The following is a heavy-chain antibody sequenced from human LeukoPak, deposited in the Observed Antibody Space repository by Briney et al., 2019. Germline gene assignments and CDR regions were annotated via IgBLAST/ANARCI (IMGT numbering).Heavy chain of an antibody. CDR2: INPNSGGT. CDR3: ARKSDTAMET. V-gene: IGHV1-2*02. J-gene: IGHJ4*02. D-gene: IGHD5-18*01. CDR1: GYTFTGYY. Sequence: ASVKVSCKASGYTFTGYYMHWVRQAPGQGLEWMGWINPNSGGTNYAQKFQGRVTMTRDTSISTAYMELSSLRSEDTAVYYCARKSDTAMETWGQGTLVTVSS.